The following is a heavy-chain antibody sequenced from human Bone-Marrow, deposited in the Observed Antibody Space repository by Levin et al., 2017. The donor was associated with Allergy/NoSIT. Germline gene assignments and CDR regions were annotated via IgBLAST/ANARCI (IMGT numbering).Heavy chain of an antibody. CDR2: INPNNGDT. D-gene: IGHD1-14*01. CDR1: GYVFSGYY. V-gene: IGHV1-2*02. CDR3: ARSPRPRSYNIGAQFYFDA. Sequence: PEASVKVSCKASGYVFSGYYIHWVRQAPGQGLEWMGWINPNNGDTNYAQTFQGRVTLTRDTSLNTAYMELNSLKSDDMAIYSCARSPRPRSYNIGAQFYFDAWGQGTLVTVSS. J-gene: IGHJ4*02.